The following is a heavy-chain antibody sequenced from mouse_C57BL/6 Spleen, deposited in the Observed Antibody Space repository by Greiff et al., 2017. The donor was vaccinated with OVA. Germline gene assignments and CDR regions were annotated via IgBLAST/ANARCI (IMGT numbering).Heavy chain of an antibody. J-gene: IGHJ2*01. D-gene: IGHD4-1*01. Sequence: VKLQQSGAELVRPGTSVKVSCKASGYAFTNYLIEWVKQRPGQGLEWIGVINPGSGGTNYNEKFKGKATLTADKSSSTAYMQLSSLTSEDSAVYFCARGGTGTDGYFDYWGQGTTLTVSS. CDR1: GYAFTNYL. V-gene: IGHV1-54*01. CDR3: ARGGTGTDGYFDY. CDR2: INPGSGGT.